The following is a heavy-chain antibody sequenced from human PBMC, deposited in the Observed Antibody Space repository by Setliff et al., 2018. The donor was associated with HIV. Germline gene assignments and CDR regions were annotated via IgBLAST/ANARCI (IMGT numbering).Heavy chain of an antibody. J-gene: IGHJ4*02. CDR1: GGSISSYY. CDR3: ARSLIVPAALGDYFDY. CDR2: IYTSGST. D-gene: IGHD2-2*01. Sequence: SETLSLTCTVSGGSISSYYWSWIRQPAGKGLGWIGRIYTSGSTNYNPSLKSRVTMSVDTSKNQFSLKLSSVTAADTAVYYCARSLIVPAALGDYFDYWGQGTLVTVSS. V-gene: IGHV4-4*07.